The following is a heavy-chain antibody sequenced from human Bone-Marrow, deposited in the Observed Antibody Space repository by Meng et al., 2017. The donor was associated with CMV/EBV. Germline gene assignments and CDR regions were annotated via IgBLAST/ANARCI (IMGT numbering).Heavy chain of an antibody. Sequence: SVKVSCKASGYTFSDFYMYWVRQAPGQGLEWMGGIIPILGIANYAQKFQGRVTITTDESTSTAYMELSSLRSEDTAVYYGARGLYYYGSGSWSYGMDVWGQGTTVTVSS. CDR3: ARGLYYYGSGSWSYGMDV. CDR1: GYTFSDFY. D-gene: IGHD3-10*01. V-gene: IGHV1-69*10. J-gene: IGHJ6*02. CDR2: IIPILGIA.